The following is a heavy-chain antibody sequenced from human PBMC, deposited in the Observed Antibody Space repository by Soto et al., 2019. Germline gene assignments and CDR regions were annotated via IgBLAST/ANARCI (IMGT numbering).Heavy chain of an antibody. V-gene: IGHV1-3*01. CDR2: INAGNGNT. D-gene: IGHD1-26*01. J-gene: IGHJ6*02. CDR1: GYTFTSYA. CDR3: ARVMSNSGSYYDYYYGMDV. Sequence: ASVQVSCKASGYTFTSYAMHWVRQAPGQRLEWMGWINAGNGNTKYSQKFQGRVTITRDTSASTAYMELSSLRSEDTAVYYCARVMSNSGSYYDYYYGMDVWGQGTTVTVSS.